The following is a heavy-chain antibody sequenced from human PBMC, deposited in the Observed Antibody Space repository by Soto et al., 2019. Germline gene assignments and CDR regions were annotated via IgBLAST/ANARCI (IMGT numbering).Heavy chain of an antibody. CDR2: IIPILGIA. J-gene: IGHJ4*02. D-gene: IGHD5-12*01. Sequence: ASVKVSCKASGDAFSSYGISWVRQAPGQGLEWMGRIIPILGIANYAQKFQGRVTITADKSTSTAYMELSSLRSEDTAVYYCARDRYSGYDSPAFDYWGQGTLVTVSS. CDR3: ARDRYSGYDSPAFDY. CDR1: GDAFSSYG. V-gene: IGHV1-69*04.